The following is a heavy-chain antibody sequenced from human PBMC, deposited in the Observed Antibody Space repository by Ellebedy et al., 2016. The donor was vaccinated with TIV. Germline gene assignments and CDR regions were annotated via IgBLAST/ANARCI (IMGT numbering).Heavy chain of an antibody. CDR1: GYSFTSYW. V-gene: IGHV5-51*01. CDR3: ARGCGVTTPGRNYFDY. J-gene: IGHJ4*02. CDR2: IYPADSDT. D-gene: IGHD4-17*01. Sequence: KVSXKGSGYSFTSYWIGWVRQMPGKGLEWMGVIYPADSDTRYRPSFQGQVTMSADKSFSTAYLQWSTLKASDTAMYYCARGCGVTTPGRNYFDYWGQGTLVTVSS.